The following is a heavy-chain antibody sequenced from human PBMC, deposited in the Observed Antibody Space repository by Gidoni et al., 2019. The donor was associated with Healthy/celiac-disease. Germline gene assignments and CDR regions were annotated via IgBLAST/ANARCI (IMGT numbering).Heavy chain of an antibody. CDR2: IKSKTDGGTT. Sequence: EVQLVESGGGLVKPGGSLRLSCAASGFTFSNAWMSWVRQAPGKGLEWVGRIKSKTDGGTTDYAAPVKGRFTISRDDSKNTLYLQMNSLKTEDTAVYYCTTDSGSSWDYFDYWGQGTLVTVSS. CDR3: TTDSGSSWDYFDY. V-gene: IGHV3-15*01. J-gene: IGHJ4*02. D-gene: IGHD6-13*01. CDR1: GFTFSNAW.